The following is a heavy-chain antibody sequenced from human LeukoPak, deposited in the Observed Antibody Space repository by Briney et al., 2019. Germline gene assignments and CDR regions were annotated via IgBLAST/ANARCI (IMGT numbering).Heavy chain of an antibody. J-gene: IGHJ5*02. CDR1: GDSVSNKNTA. V-gene: IGHV6-1*01. D-gene: IGHD2-2*01. CDR3: ARRLTQYDCFDP. Sequence: SQTLSLTCAISGDSVSNKNTAWNWIRQSPSRGLEWLGRTYYRSTWYNDYAVSVRGRITVNPDTSKNQFSLDLNSVTPEDTAVYYCARRLTQYDCFDPWGQGILVTVSS. CDR2: TYYRSTWYN.